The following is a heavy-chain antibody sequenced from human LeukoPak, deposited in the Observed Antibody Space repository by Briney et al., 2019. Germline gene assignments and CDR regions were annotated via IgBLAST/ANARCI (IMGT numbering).Heavy chain of an antibody. CDR2: INPNSGGT. D-gene: IGHD3-10*01. V-gene: IGHV1-2*02. CDR3: ARAVLLWFGESRGNWFDP. J-gene: IGHJ5*02. CDR1: GYTFTGYY. Sequence: ASVKVSCKASGYTFTGYYMHWVRRAPGQGLEWMGWINPNSGGTNYAQKFQGRVTMTRDTSISTAYMELSRLRSDDTAVYYCARAVLLWFGESRGNWFDPWGQGTLVTVSS.